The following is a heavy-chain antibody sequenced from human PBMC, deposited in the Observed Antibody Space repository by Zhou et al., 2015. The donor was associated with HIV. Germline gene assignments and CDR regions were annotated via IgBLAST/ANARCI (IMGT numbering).Heavy chain of an antibody. V-gene: IGHV3-30-3*01. CDR2: ISFDGDNK. J-gene: IGHJ4*02. CDR3: ARPPTTTMIRGPFDL. Sequence: QVHLVESGGGVVQPGKSLRISCAASGFIFSTYAMHWVRQTPGKGLEWVAIISFDGDNKFYAESVKGRFTISRDNSKNTLYLQMDSLRPDDTALYYCARPPTTTMIRGPFDLWGQGTLVTVSS. D-gene: IGHD3-10*01. CDR1: GFIFSTYA.